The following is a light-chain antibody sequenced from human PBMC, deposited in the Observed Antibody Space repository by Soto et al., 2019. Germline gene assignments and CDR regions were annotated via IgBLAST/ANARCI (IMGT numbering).Light chain of an antibody. CDR2: DAS. CDR3: QQRSNWLT. CDR1: QSVSSC. Sequence: EIVLTQSPATLSLSPGERATLSCRASQSVSSCLAWYQQKPRQAPRLLIYDASSRATGIPARFSGSGSGTDFTLTISSLEPEDFAVYCCQQRSNWLTFGGGTKVDIK. J-gene: IGKJ4*01. V-gene: IGKV3-11*01.